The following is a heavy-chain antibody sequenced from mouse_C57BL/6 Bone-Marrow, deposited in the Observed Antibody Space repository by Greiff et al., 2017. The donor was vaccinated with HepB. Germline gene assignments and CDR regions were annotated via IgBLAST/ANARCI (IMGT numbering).Heavy chain of an antibody. CDR2: INPNNGGT. D-gene: IGHD1-1*01. Sequence: VQLQQSGPELVKPGASVKMSCKASGYTFTDYNMHWVKQSHGKSLEWIGYINPNNGGTSYNQKFKGKATLTVNKSSSTAYMELRSLTSEDSAVYYCARPIYYGSSPLFAYWGQGTLVTVSA. CDR1: GYTFTDYN. V-gene: IGHV1-22*01. J-gene: IGHJ3*01. CDR3: ARPIYYGSSPLFAY.